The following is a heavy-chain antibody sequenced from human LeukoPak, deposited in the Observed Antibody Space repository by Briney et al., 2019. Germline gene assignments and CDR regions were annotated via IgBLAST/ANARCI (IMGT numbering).Heavy chain of an antibody. CDR3: AKDHGGCSGGSCYSGWFDP. CDR1: GFTFSSYA. V-gene: IGHV3-23*01. Sequence: HAGGSLRLSCAASGFTFSSYAMSWARQAPGKGLEWVSAISGSDGSTYYADSVKGRFTISRDNSKNTLYLQMNSLRAEDTAVYYCAKDHGGCSGGSCYSGWFDPWGQGTLVTVSS. D-gene: IGHD2-15*01. CDR2: ISGSDGST. J-gene: IGHJ5*02.